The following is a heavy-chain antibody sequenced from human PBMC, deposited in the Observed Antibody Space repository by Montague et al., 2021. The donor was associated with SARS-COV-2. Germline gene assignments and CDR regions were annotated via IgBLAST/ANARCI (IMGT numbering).Heavy chain of an antibody. CDR3: AGSQGITGTTHYYYGMDV. Sequence: SLRLSCAASGFTFSSYDMHWVRQATGKGLEWVSAIDTAGDTYYPGSVKGRFTISRENAKNSLYLQMNSLRAGDTAVYYCAGSQGITGTTHYYYGMDVWGQGTTVTVSS. CDR1: GFTFSSYD. D-gene: IGHD1-7*01. CDR2: IDTAGDT. J-gene: IGHJ6*02. V-gene: IGHV3-13*04.